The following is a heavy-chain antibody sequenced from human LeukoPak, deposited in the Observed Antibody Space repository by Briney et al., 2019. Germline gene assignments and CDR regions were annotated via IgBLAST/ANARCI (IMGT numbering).Heavy chain of an antibody. Sequence: SETLSLTCTVSGGSISSGGYYWSWIRQHPGKGLEWIGYIYYSGSTYYNPSLKSRVTISVDTSKNQFSLKLSSVTAADTAVYYCARVYYDSSGYLPFDYWGQGTLVTVSS. CDR1: GGSISSGGYY. CDR3: ARVYYDSSGYLPFDY. D-gene: IGHD3-22*01. V-gene: IGHV4-31*03. J-gene: IGHJ4*02. CDR2: IYYSGST.